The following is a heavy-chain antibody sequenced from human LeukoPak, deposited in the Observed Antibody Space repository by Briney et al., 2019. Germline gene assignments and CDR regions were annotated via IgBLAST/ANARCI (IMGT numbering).Heavy chain of an antibody. V-gene: IGHV4-31*03. CDR2: IYYSGST. CDR3: ARAPVLLWFGELLGFDP. Sequence: SQTLSLTCTVSGGSISSGGYYWSWIRQHPGKGLEWIGYIYYSGSTYYNPSLKSRVTISVDTSKNQFSLKLSSVTAADAAVYYCARAPVLLWFGELLGFDPWGQGTLSPSPQ. D-gene: IGHD3-10*01. CDR1: GGSISSGGYY. J-gene: IGHJ5*02.